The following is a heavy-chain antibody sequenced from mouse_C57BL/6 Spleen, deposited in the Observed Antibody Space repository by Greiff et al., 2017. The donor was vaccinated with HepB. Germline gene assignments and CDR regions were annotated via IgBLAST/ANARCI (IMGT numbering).Heavy chain of an antibody. J-gene: IGHJ3*01. CDR3: ARSGAYGYDGPWFAY. V-gene: IGHV1-39*01. CDR2: INPNYGTT. D-gene: IGHD2-2*01. Sequence: VQLQQSGPELVKPGASVKISCKASGYSFTDYNMNWVKQSNGKSLEWIGVINPNYGTTSYNQKFKGKATLTVDQSSSTTYMQPNSLASEDSAVYYCARSGAYGYDGPWFAYWGQGTLVTVSA. CDR1: GYSFTDYN.